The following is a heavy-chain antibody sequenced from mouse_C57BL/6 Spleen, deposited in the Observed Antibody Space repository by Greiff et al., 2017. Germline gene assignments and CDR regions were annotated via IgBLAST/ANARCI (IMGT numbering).Heavy chain of an antibody. J-gene: IGHJ2*01. CDR2: ISSGGSYT. Sequence: EVQVVESGGDLVKPGGSLKLSCAASGFTFSSYGMSWVRQTPDKRLAWVATISSGGSYTYYPDSVKGRFTISRDNAKNTLYLQMSSLKSEDTAMYYCARHSTTVPFDDWGQGTTLTVSS. D-gene: IGHD1-1*01. CDR1: GFTFSSYG. CDR3: ARHSTTVPFDD. V-gene: IGHV5-6*01.